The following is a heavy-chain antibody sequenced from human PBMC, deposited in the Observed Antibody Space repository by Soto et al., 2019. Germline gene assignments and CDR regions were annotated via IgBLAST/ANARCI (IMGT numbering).Heavy chain of an antibody. CDR1: GFTFSNYA. J-gene: IGHJ6*02. CDR3: AQGVGSTLQNYYFYGLDV. CDR2: ISYDGSKK. V-gene: IGHV3-30*18. Sequence: QVQLVESGGGVVQPGRSLRLSCAASGFTFSNYAMHWVRQAPGKGLEWVAVISYDGSKKYYADSVKGRFTISRDNSKNTLYLQMNSLRGEATAVYYCAQGVGSTLQNYYFYGLDVWGQGTTVTVSS. D-gene: IGHD1-26*01.